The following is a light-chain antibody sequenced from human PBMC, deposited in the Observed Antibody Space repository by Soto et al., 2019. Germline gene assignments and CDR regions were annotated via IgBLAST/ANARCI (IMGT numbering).Light chain of an antibody. J-gene: IGKJ4*01. Sequence: DIQMTQSPSTLSASVGDIVSITCRASQTINNLMAWYQQKPGQAPKLLIYKASNLGTGVPSRFSGSGSGTDFTLTISSLQPEDFATYFCQQVESYPSTFGGGTKVDIK. V-gene: IGKV1-5*03. CDR2: KAS. CDR3: QQVESYPST. CDR1: QTINNL.